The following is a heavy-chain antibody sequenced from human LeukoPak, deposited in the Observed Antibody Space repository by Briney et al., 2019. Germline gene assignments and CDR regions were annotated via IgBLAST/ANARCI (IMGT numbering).Heavy chain of an antibody. D-gene: IGHD6-19*01. Sequence: GGSLRLSCAAFGFTFRTYSMTWVRQGPGKGLEWVSSIYPSGDSTFYADSVKGRFTISRDNSKNTLYLQMSSLRTEDTAIYYCDKDVVPDSGWDLDYWGQGTLVTVSS. CDR2: IYPSGDST. V-gene: IGHV3-23*01. CDR1: GFTFRTYS. CDR3: DKDVVPDSGWDLDY. J-gene: IGHJ4*02.